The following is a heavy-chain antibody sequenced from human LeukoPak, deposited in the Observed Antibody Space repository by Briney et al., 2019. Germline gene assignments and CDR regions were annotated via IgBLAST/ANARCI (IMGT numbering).Heavy chain of an antibody. CDR3: ARGLRFLEWEYYYYMDV. D-gene: IGHD3-3*01. V-gene: IGHV4-61*02. Sequence: SETLSLTCTVSGGSTSSGSSYRRWIRQPAGKELEWIGPIDTSGSTNYNPSLKSRVTISVDTSKNQFSLKLSSVTAADTAVYYCARGLRFLEWEYYYYMDVWGKGTTVTVSS. CDR1: GGSTSSGSSY. CDR2: IDTSGST. J-gene: IGHJ6*03.